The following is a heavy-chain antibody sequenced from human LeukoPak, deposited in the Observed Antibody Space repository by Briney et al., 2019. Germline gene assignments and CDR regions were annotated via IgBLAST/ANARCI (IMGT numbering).Heavy chain of an antibody. CDR1: GFAFSNYA. J-gene: IGHJ4*02. CDR3: AKAVRSMVTGGGYFDS. Sequence: GGSLRLSCAASGFAFSNYATSWVRQAPGKGLEWVSSLSGGGDSRYYADSVMGRFTISRDNSKNTLYLQMNSLRAEDTAVYYCAKAVRSMVTGGGYFDSWGQGTLVTVSS. V-gene: IGHV3-23*01. CDR2: LSGGGDSR. D-gene: IGHD3-10*01.